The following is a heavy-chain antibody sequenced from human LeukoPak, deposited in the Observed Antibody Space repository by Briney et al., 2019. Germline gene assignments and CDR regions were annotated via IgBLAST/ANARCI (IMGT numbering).Heavy chain of an antibody. V-gene: IGHV4-59*01. CDR2: IYYSGST. J-gene: IGHJ2*01. CDR3: ARVYYSSSYDYWYFDL. Sequence: SETLSLTCTVSGGSIRSYYWSWIRQPPGKGLEWIGYIYYSGSTNYNPSLKSRVTITVDTSKNQFSLKLSSVTAADTAVYYCARVYYSSSYDYWYFDLWGRGTLVTVSS. D-gene: IGHD6-13*01. CDR1: GGSIRSYY.